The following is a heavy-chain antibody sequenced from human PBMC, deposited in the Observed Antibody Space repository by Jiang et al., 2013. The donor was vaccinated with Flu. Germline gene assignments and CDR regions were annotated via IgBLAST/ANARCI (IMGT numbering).Heavy chain of an antibody. D-gene: IGHD6-13*01. CDR2: IYPGDSDT. J-gene: IGHJ5*02. Sequence: PGESLKISCKGFGYSFSSYWIGWVRQMPGRGLEWMGIIYPGDSDTRYSPSFQGQVTISADKSISTAYLQWSSLKASDTAIYYCARWGAATARWSDPWGQGTLVTVSS. CDR1: GYSFSSYW. CDR3: ARWGAATARWSDP. V-gene: IGHV5-51*03.